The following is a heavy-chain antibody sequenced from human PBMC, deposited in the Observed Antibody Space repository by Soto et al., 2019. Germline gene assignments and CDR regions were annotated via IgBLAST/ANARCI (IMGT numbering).Heavy chain of an antibody. Sequence: QVQLQESGPGLVKPSETLSLTCTVSGGSVSSVSYYWSWIRQPPGKGLEWIGYIYYSGSTNYNPSLKSRVPISVDTSKNQFSLKLSSGTAADTAVYYCARDTAMVTGLFDYWGQGTLVTVSS. CDR3: ARDTAMVTGLFDY. D-gene: IGHD5-18*01. CDR2: IYYSGST. J-gene: IGHJ4*02. CDR1: GGSVSSVSYY. V-gene: IGHV4-61*01.